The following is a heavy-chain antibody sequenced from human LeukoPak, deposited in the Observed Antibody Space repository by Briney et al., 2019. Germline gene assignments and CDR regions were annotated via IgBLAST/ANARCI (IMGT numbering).Heavy chain of an antibody. CDR3: ARGGPPYYDYVWGSYRLFDY. D-gene: IGHD3-16*02. J-gene: IGHJ4*02. V-gene: IGHV4-34*01. Sequence: PSQTLSLTCAVYGGSFSGYYWSWIRQPPGKGLEWIGEINHSGSTNYNPSLKSRVTISVDASKNQFSLKLSSVTAADTAVYYCARGGPPYYDYVWGSYRLFDYWGQGTLVTVSS. CDR2: INHSGST. CDR1: GGSFSGYY.